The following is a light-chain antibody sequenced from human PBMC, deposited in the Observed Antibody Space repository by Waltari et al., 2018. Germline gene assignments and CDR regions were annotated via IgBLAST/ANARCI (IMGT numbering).Light chain of an antibody. V-gene: IGKV3-20*01. CDR2: GAS. CDR3: QQYDISPLT. CDR1: QTVRNTY. Sequence: CRASQTVRNTYLAWYQQKPGQAPTLLIYGASSRATGIPDRVSGRGSRTDFSLTINSLEPEDFAVYYWQQYDISPLTFGGGTKVEIK. J-gene: IGKJ4*01.